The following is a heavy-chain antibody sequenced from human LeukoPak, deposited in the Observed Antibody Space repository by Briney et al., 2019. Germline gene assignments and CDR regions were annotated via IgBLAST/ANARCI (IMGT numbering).Heavy chain of an antibody. CDR3: AKETVVVTANKYFQH. D-gene: IGHD2-21*02. V-gene: IGHV3-30*02. Sequence: TGGSLRLSCAASGFTVSSYGMTWVRQAPGKGLEWVAFIRYDGSDKYYADSVKGRFTISRDNSKNTLYLQMNSLRAEDTAVYYCAKETVVVTANKYFQHWGQGTLVTVSS. CDR2: IRYDGSDK. J-gene: IGHJ1*01. CDR1: GFTVSSYG.